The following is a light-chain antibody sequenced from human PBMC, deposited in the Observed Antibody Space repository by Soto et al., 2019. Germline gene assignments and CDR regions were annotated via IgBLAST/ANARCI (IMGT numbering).Light chain of an antibody. CDR3: NSYTRSSTYV. Sequence: QSVLTQPASVSGSPGQSITISCTGTSSDVGGYNYVSWYQQHPGKAPKLMIYDVSNRPSGVSNRFSGSKSGNTASLTISGLQAEDEADYYCNSYTRSSTYVLGTGTKVTVL. J-gene: IGLJ1*01. CDR1: SSDVGGYNY. V-gene: IGLV2-14*01. CDR2: DVS.